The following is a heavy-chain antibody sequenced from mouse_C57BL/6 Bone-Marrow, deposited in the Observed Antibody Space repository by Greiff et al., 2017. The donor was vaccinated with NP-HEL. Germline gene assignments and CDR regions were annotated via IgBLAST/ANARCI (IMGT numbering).Heavy chain of an antibody. D-gene: IGHD1-2*01. CDR3: AKRGGLRPWYFDV. CDR2: IYPRSGNT. CDR1: GYTFTSYG. Sequence: QVQLQQSGAELARPGASVKLSCKASGYTFTSYGISWVKQRTGQGLEWIGEIYPRSGNTYYNEKFKGKATLTADKSSSTAYMELRSLTSEDSAVYFCAKRGGLRPWYFDVWGTGTTVTVSS. J-gene: IGHJ1*03. V-gene: IGHV1-81*01.